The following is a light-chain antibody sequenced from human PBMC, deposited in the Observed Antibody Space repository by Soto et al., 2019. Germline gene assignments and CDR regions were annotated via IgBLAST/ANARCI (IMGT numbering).Light chain of an antibody. CDR1: RSLFTATGYHE. J-gene: IGKJ4*01. V-gene: IGKV2-28*01. CDR3: MQTFQTVG. CDR2: LGS. Sequence: VVLTQSPPSLAVTPGEPASISCMSTRSLFTATGYHELDWYLQKPGQSPQLLIYLGSYRASGVPDRFSGSGSGTDFSLKISRVEAEDVGVYYCMQTFQTVGFGGGTKVDIK.